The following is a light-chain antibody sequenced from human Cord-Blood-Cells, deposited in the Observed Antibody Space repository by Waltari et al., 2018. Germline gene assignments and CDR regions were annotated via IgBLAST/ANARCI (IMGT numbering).Light chain of an antibody. CDR2: GAS. Sequence: EIVLTQSPGTLSLSPGERATLSCRASQSVSISYLAWYQQKPGQAPRILIYGASSRATGIPDRFSGSGAGTDFTLTISRLEAEDFAVYYCQQYGSSPPYTFGQGTKLEIK. V-gene: IGKV3-20*01. CDR1: QSVSISY. J-gene: IGKJ2*01. CDR3: QQYGSSPPYT.